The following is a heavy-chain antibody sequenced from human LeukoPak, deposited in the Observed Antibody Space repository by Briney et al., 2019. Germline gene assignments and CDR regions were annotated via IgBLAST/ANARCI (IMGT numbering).Heavy chain of an antibody. CDR2: IYTSGST. D-gene: IGHD2-2*02. V-gene: IGHV4-4*08. Sequence: GSLRLSCAASGFTFSNAWMSWVRQAPRKGLEWVGRIYTSGSTNYNPSLKSRVTISVDTSKNQFSLKLSSVTTTDTAVYYCARGDIPDYWGQGTLVTVSS. CDR1: GFTFSNAW. J-gene: IGHJ4*02. CDR3: ARGDIPDY.